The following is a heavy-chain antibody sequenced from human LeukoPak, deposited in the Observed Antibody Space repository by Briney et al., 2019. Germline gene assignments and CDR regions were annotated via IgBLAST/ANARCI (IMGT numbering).Heavy chain of an antibody. Sequence: SETLSLTCTVSGYSISSGYYWGWIRQPPGKGLEWIGSIYHSGSTYYNPSLKSRVTISVDTSKNQFSLKLSSVTAADTAVYYCARVGEDSSGWYVPYYFDYWGQGTLVTVSS. CDR2: IYHSGST. D-gene: IGHD6-19*01. CDR1: GYSISSGYY. CDR3: ARVGEDSSGWYVPYYFDY. J-gene: IGHJ4*02. V-gene: IGHV4-38-2*02.